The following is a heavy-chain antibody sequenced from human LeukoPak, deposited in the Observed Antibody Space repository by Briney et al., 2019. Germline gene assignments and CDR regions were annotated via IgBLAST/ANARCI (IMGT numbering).Heavy chain of an antibody. D-gene: IGHD3-10*02. J-gene: IGHJ4*02. CDR1: GFTFSSYW. Sequence: GGSLRLSCAASGFTFSSYWMHWVRQAPGKGLVWVSRSDGSSTSYADSVKGRFTISRDNAKNTLYLQMNSLRAEDTAVYYCAKDHVGGQGRFSYFDYWGQGTLVTVSS. V-gene: IGHV3-74*01. CDR3: AKDHVGGQGRFSYFDY. CDR2: SDGSST.